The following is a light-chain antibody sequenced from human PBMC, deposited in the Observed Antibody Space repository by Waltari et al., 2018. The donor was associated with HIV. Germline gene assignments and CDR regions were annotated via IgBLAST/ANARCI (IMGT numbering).Light chain of an antibody. Sequence: QSVLTQPPSASGTPGQRVTISCSGSRSNIGNNDVYWFQQLPGTAPKLLIYRNNQRPSVVPDRSTGSKSGTSVSLAISGLRSGDEADYYCDAWDDSLSGRVFGGVTKLTVL. CDR1: RSNIGNND. J-gene: IGLJ3*02. CDR2: RNN. V-gene: IGLV1-47*01. CDR3: DAWDDSLSGRV.